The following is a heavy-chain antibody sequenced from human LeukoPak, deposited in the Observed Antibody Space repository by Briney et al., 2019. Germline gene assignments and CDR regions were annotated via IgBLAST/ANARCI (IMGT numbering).Heavy chain of an antibody. V-gene: IGHV4-30-2*01. CDR3: ARGIVVVPAATYYFDY. CDR2: IYHSGST. CDR1: GGSISSGGYY. Sequence: SETLSLTCTVSGGSISSGGYYWSWIRQPPGKGLEWIGYIYHSGSTYYNPSLKSRVTISVDRSKNQFSLKLSSVTAADTAVYYYARGIVVVPAATYYFDYWGQGTLVTVSS. D-gene: IGHD2-2*01. J-gene: IGHJ4*02.